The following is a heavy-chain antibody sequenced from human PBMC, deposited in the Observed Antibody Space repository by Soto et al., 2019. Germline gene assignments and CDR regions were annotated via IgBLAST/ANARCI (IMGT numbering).Heavy chain of an antibody. CDR1: GFTFSSYA. J-gene: IGHJ6*02. CDR3: VKDGLRGGYSRGWPYYYGMDV. V-gene: IGHV3-64D*06. D-gene: IGHD6-19*01. Sequence: GGSLRLSCSASGFTFSSYAMHWVRQAPGKGLEYVSAISSNGGSTYYADSVKGRFTISRDNSKNTLYLQMSSLRAEDTAVYYCVKDGLRGGYSRGWPYYYGMDVWGQGTTVTVSS. CDR2: ISSNGGST.